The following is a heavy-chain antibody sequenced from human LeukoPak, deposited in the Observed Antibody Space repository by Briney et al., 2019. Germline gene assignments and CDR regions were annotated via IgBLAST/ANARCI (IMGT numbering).Heavy chain of an antibody. D-gene: IGHD7-27*01. V-gene: IGHV3-23*01. Sequence: GGSLRLSCAASGFAFSSYAMSWVRQAPGKGLEWVSVISGSGGSTSYADSVKGRFTISRDNSKNTLYVQMNSLRAENTAVYYCAKGAWADYWGQGTLVTVSS. CDR1: GFAFSSYA. CDR3: AKGAWADY. J-gene: IGHJ4*02. CDR2: ISGSGGST.